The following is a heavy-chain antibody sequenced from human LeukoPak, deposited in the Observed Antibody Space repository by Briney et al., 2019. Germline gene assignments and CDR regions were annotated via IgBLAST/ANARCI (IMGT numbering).Heavy chain of an antibody. CDR3: ARFGEVWVPREQWLVHGIDY. D-gene: IGHD6-19*01. J-gene: IGHJ4*02. CDR2: IYATGSP. CDR1: GGSISNYY. V-gene: IGHV4-4*09. Sequence: SETLSLTCTVSGGSISNYYWSWIRQPPGKGLEWIGYIYATGSPNYNPSLKSRVTISVDTSKNQFSLRLNSVTAADTAVYYCARFGEVWVPREQWLVHGIDYWGQGTLVTVSS.